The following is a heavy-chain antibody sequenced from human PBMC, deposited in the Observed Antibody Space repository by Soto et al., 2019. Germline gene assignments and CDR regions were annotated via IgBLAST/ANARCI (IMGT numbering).Heavy chain of an antibody. CDR1: GGTFSSYA. Sequence: QVQLVQSGAEVKKPGSSVKVSCKASGGTFSSYAISWVRQAPGQGLEWMGGIIPIFGTANYAQKFKGRVTITADESTSTAYMELSSLRSEDTAVYYCARVWSGSYLNYYYGMDVWGQGTTVTVYS. CDR2: IIPIFGTA. J-gene: IGHJ6*02. V-gene: IGHV1-69*01. D-gene: IGHD1-26*01. CDR3: ARVWSGSYLNYYYGMDV.